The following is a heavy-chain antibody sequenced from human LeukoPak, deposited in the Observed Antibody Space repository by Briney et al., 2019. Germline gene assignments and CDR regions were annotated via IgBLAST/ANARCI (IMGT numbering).Heavy chain of an antibody. Sequence: ASVKVSCKVSGYTLTELSMHWVRQAPGKGLEWMGGFDPEDSKTIYAQEFQGRVTMTEDTSTNTAYMELSSLRSEDTAVYYCATVATMIVVVGAFDIWGQGTMVTVSS. D-gene: IGHD3-22*01. V-gene: IGHV1-24*01. CDR3: ATVATMIVVVGAFDI. CDR2: FDPEDSKT. J-gene: IGHJ3*02. CDR1: GYTLTELS.